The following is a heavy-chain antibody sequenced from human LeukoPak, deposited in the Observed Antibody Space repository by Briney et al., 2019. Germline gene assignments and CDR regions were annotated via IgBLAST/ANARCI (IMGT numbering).Heavy chain of an antibody. J-gene: IGHJ4*02. V-gene: IGHV3-30*18. Sequence: PGRSLRLSCAASGFTFSSYGMHWVRQAPGKGLEWVAVISYDGSNKYYADSVKGRFTIPRDNSKNTLYLQMSSLRAEDTAVYYCVKDRVITMIVGDLRDWGQGTLVTVSS. D-gene: IGHD3-22*01. CDR1: GFTFSSYG. CDR2: ISYDGSNK. CDR3: VKDRVITMIVGDLRD.